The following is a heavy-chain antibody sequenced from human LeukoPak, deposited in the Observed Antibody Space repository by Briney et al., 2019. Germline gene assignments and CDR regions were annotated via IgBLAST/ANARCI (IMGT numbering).Heavy chain of an antibody. V-gene: IGHV3-7*01. J-gene: IGHJ6*02. CDR3: TRDRQGPKLYEMHV. Sequence: GGSLRLSCAASGFTFGSCWMNWVRQTPGKGLEWVANINQDGSQKFYVDSVKGRFTISRDNAKNSLYLQMNSLRAEDTAVYSCTRDRQGPKLYEMHVWGQGTTVTVSS. CDR1: GFTFGSCW. CDR2: INQDGSQK. D-gene: IGHD3-10*01.